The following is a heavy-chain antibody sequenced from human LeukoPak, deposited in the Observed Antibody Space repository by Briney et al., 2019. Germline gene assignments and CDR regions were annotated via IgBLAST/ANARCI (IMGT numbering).Heavy chain of an antibody. CDR1: GFTFNDYY. CDR3: ATDGAGFDT. CDR2: INIGGTNT. Sequence: PGGSLRLSCAASGFTFNDYYMRWLRQAPGKGREWLSYINIGGTNTHYADSVKGRFTISRDNAKQSLYLEMNNLRAEDTAVYYCATDGAGFDTWGQGVLVTVSS. V-gene: IGHV3-11*01. J-gene: IGHJ5*02.